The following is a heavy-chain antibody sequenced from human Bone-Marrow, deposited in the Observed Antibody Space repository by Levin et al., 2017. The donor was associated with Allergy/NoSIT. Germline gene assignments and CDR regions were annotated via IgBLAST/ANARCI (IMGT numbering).Heavy chain of an antibody. Sequence: SCVASGFTFSQTWMGWVRQAPGKGLEWVANIKNDATSKYYVDSVQGRFTVSRDNAENSLYLQMSGLRVEDTAVYYCARHGSWNFDFWGQGTLVTVSS. CDR3: ARHGSWNFDF. J-gene: IGHJ4*02. CDR2: IKNDATSK. CDR1: GFTFSQTW. V-gene: IGHV3-7*01. D-gene: IGHD1-1*01.